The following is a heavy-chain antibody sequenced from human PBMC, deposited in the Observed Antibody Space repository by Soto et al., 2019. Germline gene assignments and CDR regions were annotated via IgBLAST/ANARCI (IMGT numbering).Heavy chain of an antibody. J-gene: IGHJ4*02. Sequence: QITLKESGTTLVKPTQTLTLTCTFSGFSLSTSGVGVGWIRQPPGKALEWLALTYWDDDKRYSPSLKSRLTITKDTSKNQVVLTMTNMDPVDTATYYCAHRQRAVYFDCWGQGTLVTVSS. CDR2: TYWDDDK. CDR1: GFSLSTSGVG. CDR3: AHRQRAVYFDC. V-gene: IGHV2-5*02.